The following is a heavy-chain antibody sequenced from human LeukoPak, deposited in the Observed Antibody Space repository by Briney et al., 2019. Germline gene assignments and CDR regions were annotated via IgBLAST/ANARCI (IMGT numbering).Heavy chain of an antibody. CDR1: GFTFSSYW. V-gene: IGHV3-7*01. J-gene: IGHJ6*03. CDR3: ARANDFWTGYRTHYYYYMDV. Sequence: GGSLRLSCAASGFTFSSYWMSWVRQAPGKGLEWVANIKQDGSEKYYVDSVKGRFTISRDNAKNSLYLQMNSLRAEDTAVYYCARANDFWTGYRTHYYYYMDVWGKGTTVTVSS. D-gene: IGHD3/OR15-3a*01. CDR2: IKQDGSEK.